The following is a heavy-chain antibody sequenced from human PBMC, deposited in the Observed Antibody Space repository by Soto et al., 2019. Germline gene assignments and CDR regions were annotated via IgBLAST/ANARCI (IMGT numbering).Heavy chain of an antibody. J-gene: IGHJ6*02. Sequence: QVQLVESGGGVVQPGRSLRLSCAASGFTFSSYGMHWVRQAPGKGLERVAVISYDGSNKYYADSVKGRFTISRDNSKNTLYLQMNRLRAEDTAVYYCAKGAMDTAMVYYYYGMDVWGQGTTVTVSS. V-gene: IGHV3-30*18. CDR3: AKGAMDTAMVYYYYGMDV. CDR1: GFTFSSYG. CDR2: ISYDGSNK. D-gene: IGHD5-18*01.